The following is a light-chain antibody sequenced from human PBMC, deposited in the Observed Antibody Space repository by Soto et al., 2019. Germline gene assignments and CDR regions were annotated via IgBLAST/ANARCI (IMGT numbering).Light chain of an antibody. CDR2: EVV. J-gene: IGLJ1*01. Sequence: QSALTQSPSASGSPGQSVTISCTGTKNDIGVYDFVSWYQHHPGKAPRLIIYEVVQRPSGVPDRFSGSKSGNTASLTVSGLQAEDEADYFCKSSAGSNTYVLRSGTKV. CDR1: KNDIGVYDF. CDR3: KSSAGSNTYV. V-gene: IGLV2-8*01.